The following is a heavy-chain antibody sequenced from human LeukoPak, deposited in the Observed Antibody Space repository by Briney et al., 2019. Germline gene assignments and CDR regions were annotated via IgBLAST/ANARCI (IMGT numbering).Heavy chain of an antibody. CDR3: ARDLYYYGSGSYYAVFDV. Sequence: ASVTVSCKASGYTFSTYGISWVRQAPGQGLEWMGWISAYKGNTYYAQKLQGRVTMTTDTSTSTAYIELKSLRSDDTAIYYCARDLYYYGSGSYYAVFDVWGQGTMVTVSS. CDR2: ISAYKGNT. D-gene: IGHD3-10*01. J-gene: IGHJ3*01. CDR1: GYTFSTYG. V-gene: IGHV1-18*01.